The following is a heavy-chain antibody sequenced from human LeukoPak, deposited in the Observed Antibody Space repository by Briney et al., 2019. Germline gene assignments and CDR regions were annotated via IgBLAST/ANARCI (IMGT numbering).Heavy chain of an antibody. CDR1: GYTFTGYY. J-gene: IGHJ5*02. CDR3: ARDRDGSGSYGYWFDP. Sequence: ASVKVSCKASGYTFTGYYMHWVRQAPGQGLEWMGWINPNSGGTNYAQKFQGRVTMTRDTSISTAYMELSRLRSDDTAVYYWARDRDGSGSYGYWFDPWGQGTLVTVSS. CDR2: INPNSGGT. D-gene: IGHD3-10*01. V-gene: IGHV1-2*02.